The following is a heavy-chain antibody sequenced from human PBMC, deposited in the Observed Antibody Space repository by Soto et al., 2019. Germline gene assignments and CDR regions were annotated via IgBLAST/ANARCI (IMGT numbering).Heavy chain of an antibody. Sequence: WGSLSLSCSSSLLTFSTSAMHFVRQSPGKGLEWVAMISHDGSHEYYVDSVKGRFSVSRDNSHNILHLQMNSLRIEDTAVYFCARNSDHRLVRGWLDPWGQGTLVTVSS. CDR2: ISHDGSHE. V-gene: IGHV3-30-3*01. CDR3: ARNSDHRLVRGWLDP. J-gene: IGHJ5*02. CDR1: LLTFSTSA. D-gene: IGHD3-10*01.